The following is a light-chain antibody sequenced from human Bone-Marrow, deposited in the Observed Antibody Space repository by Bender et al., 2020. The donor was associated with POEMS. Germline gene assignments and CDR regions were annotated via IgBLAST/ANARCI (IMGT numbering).Light chain of an antibody. CDR3: TSYAGRSNLV. J-gene: IGLJ3*02. V-gene: IGLV2-8*01. Sequence: QSALTQPPSASGSLGQSVTISCTGTSRDVGGYNYVSWYQQHPGKAPKLMIYEVFKRPSGVPARFSGTKSGNTASLTVSGLRYNDDAEYYCTSYAGRSNLVFGGGTKLTVL. CDR2: EVF. CDR1: SRDVGGYNY.